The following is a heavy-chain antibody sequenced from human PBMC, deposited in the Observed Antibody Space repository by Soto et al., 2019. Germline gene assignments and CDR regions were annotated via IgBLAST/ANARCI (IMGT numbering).Heavy chain of an antibody. D-gene: IGHD3-10*01. CDR3: ARENNVLPGGYFDY. V-gene: IGHV4-30-2*01. CDR2: IYHSGST. Sequence: SETLSLTCAVSGGSISSGGYSWSWIRQPLGKGLEWIGYIYHSGSTYYNPSLKSRVTISVDRSKNQFSLKLSSVTAADTAVYYCARENNVLPGGYFDYWGQGTLVTVSS. CDR1: GGSISSGGYS. J-gene: IGHJ4*02.